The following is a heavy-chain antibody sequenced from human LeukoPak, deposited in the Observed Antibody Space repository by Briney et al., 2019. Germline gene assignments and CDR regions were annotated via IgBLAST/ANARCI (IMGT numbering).Heavy chain of an antibody. V-gene: IGHV5-51*01. CDR1: GYSFTSYW. D-gene: IGHD3-16*01. J-gene: IGHJ5*02. Sequence: RRGESLKISCKGSGYSFTSYWIGWVRQMPGKGLEWMGIIYPGDSDTRYSPSFQGQVTISADKSISTAYLQWSSLKASDTAMYYCAIFDFLFGEITNWFDPWGQGTLVTVSS. CDR3: AIFDFLFGEITNWFDP. CDR2: IYPGDSDT.